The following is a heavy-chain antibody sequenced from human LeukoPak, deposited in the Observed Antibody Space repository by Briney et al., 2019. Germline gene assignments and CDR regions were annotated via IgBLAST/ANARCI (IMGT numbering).Heavy chain of an antibody. J-gene: IGHJ3*02. CDR2: IKEDGSEK. CDR1: GFAFRGFW. CDR3: ARDLTPPHAFDI. V-gene: IGHV3-7*01. D-gene: IGHD1-14*01. Sequence: PGGSLRLSCAASGFAFRGFWMSWVRQAPGKGLEWVANIKEDGSEKYYVDSVKGRFTISRDNAKNSLYLQMNSLRAEDTAVYYCARDLTPPHAFDIWGQGTMVTVSS.